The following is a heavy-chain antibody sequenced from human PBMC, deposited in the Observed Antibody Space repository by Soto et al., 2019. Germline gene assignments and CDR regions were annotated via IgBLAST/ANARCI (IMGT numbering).Heavy chain of an antibody. J-gene: IGHJ4*02. CDR2: IYYSGST. D-gene: IGHD5-12*01. CDR3: AREGGYSGYGHFDY. V-gene: IGHV4-59*01. Sequence: SETLSLTCTVSGGSISSYYWSWIRQPPGKGLEWIGYIYYSGSTNYNPSLKSRVTISVDTSKNQFSLKLSSVTAADTAVYYCAREGGYSGYGHFDYWGQGTLVTVSS. CDR1: GGSISSYY.